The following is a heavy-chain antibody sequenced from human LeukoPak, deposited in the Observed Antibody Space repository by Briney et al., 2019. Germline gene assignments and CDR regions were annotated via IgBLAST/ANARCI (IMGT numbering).Heavy chain of an antibody. D-gene: IGHD3-3*01. J-gene: IGHJ3*02. Sequence: ASVKVSCKASGGTFSSYAISWVRQAPGQGLEWMGGIIPIFGTANYAQKFQGRVTITTDESTSTAYMELSSLRSEDTAVYYCARATYYDFWSGYYKDAFDIWGQGTMVTVSS. CDR3: ARATYYDFWSGYYKDAFDI. CDR1: GGTFSSYA. V-gene: IGHV1-69*05. CDR2: IIPIFGTA.